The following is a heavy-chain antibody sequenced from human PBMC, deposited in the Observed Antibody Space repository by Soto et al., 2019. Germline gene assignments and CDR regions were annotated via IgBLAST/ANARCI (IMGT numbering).Heavy chain of an antibody. CDR1: GGSISSSRYY. CDR3: ASPFRDYYGSGYNWFDP. D-gene: IGHD3-10*01. Sequence: SETLSLTCTVSGGSISSSRYYWGWIRQPPGKGLEWIGSMYYGGSTYYNPSLKSRVTISVDTSKNQFSLKLSSVTAADTAVYYCASPFRDYYGSGYNWFDPWGQGTLVTVSS. V-gene: IGHV4-39*01. CDR2: MYYGGST. J-gene: IGHJ5*02.